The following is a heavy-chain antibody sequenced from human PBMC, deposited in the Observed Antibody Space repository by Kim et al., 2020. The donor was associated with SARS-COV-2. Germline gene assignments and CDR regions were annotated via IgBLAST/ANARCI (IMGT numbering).Heavy chain of an antibody. J-gene: IGHJ4*02. D-gene: IGHD3-9*01. Sequence: GGSLRLSCTASGFTFGAYAMSWFRQAPGKGLEWVGFIRSKANGGTTEYAAYVKGRFTISRDESKSIAYLHMNSLKTEDTAVYYCTRAVNYDILTGYPYYFDCWGQGTLVTVSS. CDR1: GFTFGAYA. CDR2: IRSKANGGTT. CDR3: TRAVNYDILTGYPYYFDC. V-gene: IGHV3-49*03.